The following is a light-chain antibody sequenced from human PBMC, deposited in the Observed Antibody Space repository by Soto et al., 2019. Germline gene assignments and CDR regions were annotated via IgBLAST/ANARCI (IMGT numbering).Light chain of an antibody. CDR3: QQYGSSPLT. V-gene: IGKV3-20*01. CDR1: QTVISSY. J-gene: IGKJ4*01. CDR2: GAS. Sequence: EIVLTQSPGTLSLSPGERATLSCRASQTVISSYLAWYQQKPGQAPRLLIYGASGRATGIPDRFSGSGSGTDVALTISRLQPEDFVVYFCQQYGSSPLTCGGGTKVEIK.